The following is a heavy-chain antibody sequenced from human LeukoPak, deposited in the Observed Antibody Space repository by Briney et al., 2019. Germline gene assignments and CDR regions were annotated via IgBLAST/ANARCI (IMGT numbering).Heavy chain of an antibody. CDR1: GGSVSSGSYY. Sequence: PSETLSLTCTVSGGSVSSGSYYWSWIRQPPGKGLEWIGYIYYSGSTNYNPSLKSRVTISVDTSKNQFSLKLSSVTAADTAVYYCARESKDSSGWFAAFDYWGQGTLVTVSS. CDR2: IYYSGST. V-gene: IGHV4-61*01. J-gene: IGHJ4*02. D-gene: IGHD6-19*01. CDR3: ARESKDSSGWFAAFDY.